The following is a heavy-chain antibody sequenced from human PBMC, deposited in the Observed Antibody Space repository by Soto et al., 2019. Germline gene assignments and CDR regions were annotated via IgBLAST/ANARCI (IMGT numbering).Heavy chain of an antibody. CDR3: AKVGGSYYGSGSYWGKYFDY. V-gene: IGHV3-23*01. CDR2: ISGSGGST. D-gene: IGHD3-10*01. CDR1: GFTFSSYA. J-gene: IGHJ4*02. Sequence: GGSLRLSCAASGFTFSSYAMSWVRQAPGKGLEWVSAISGSGGSTYYAASVKGRFTISRDNSKNTPYLQMNSLRAEDTAVYYCAKVGGSYYGSGSYWGKYFDYWGQGTLVTVSS.